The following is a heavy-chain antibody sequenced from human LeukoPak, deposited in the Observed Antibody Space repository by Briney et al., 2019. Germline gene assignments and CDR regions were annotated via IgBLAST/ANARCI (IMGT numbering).Heavy chain of an antibody. CDR2: ISSSGSTI. CDR1: GFTFSSYE. D-gene: IGHD1-26*01. V-gene: IGHV3-48*03. Sequence: TGGSLRLSCAASGFTFSSYEMNWVRQAPGKGLEWVSYISSSGSTIYYADPVKGRFTISRDNAKNSLYLQMNSLRAEDTAVYYCARGRYSAFDYWGQGTLVTVSS. CDR3: ARGRYSAFDY. J-gene: IGHJ4*02.